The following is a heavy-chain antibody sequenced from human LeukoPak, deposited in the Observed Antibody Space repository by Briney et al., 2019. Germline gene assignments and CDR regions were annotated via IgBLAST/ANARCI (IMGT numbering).Heavy chain of an antibody. CDR1: GYSFTSYW. J-gene: IGHJ3*02. CDR3: AGQVSGVGVMATIAHAFDI. CDR2: IYPGDSDT. V-gene: IGHV5-51*01. Sequence: GESLKISCKGSGYSFTSYWIGWVRQMPGKGLEWMGIIYPGDSDTRYSPSFQGQVTISADKSISTAYLQWSSLKASDTAMYYCAGQVSGVGVMATIAHAFDIWGQGTMVTVSS. D-gene: IGHD5-24*01.